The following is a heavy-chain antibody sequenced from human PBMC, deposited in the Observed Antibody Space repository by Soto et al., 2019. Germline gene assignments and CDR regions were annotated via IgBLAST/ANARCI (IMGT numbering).Heavy chain of an antibody. J-gene: IGHJ4*02. D-gene: IGHD6-19*01. CDR2: ISGSGGST. V-gene: IGHV3-23*01. CDR1: GFTFSSYA. CDR3: AKAIFIAVAGSPLDY. Sequence: EVQLLESGGGLVQPGGSLRLSCAASGFTFSSYAMSCVRQAPGKGLEWVSAISGSGGSTYYADSVKGRFTSARANSKSTLYLQMTSLRAEDTAVYYCAKAIFIAVAGSPLDYCGQGTLVTVSA.